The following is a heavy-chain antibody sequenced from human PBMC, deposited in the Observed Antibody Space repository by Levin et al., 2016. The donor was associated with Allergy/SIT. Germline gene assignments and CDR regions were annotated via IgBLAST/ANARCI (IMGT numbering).Heavy chain of an antibody. CDR3: ARVGFGELWGNGYGMDV. CDR2: INAGNGNT. D-gene: IGHD3-10*01. V-gene: IGHV1-3*01. J-gene: IGHJ6*02. Sequence: WVRQAPGQRLEWMGWINAGNGNTKYSQKFQGRVTITRDTSASTAYMELSSLRSEDTAVYYCARVGFGELWGNGYGMDVWGQGTTVTVSS.